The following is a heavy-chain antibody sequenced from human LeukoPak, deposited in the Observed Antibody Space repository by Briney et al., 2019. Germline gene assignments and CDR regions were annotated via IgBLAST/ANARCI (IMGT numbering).Heavy chain of an antibody. Sequence: PSETLSLTCTVSGGSISSSSYYWSWIRQPPGKGLEWIGEINHSGSTNYNPSLKSRVTISVDTSKNQFSLKLSSVTAADTAVYYCARGLYYYDSSGYTPFDYWGQGTLVTVSS. CDR1: GGSISSSSYY. D-gene: IGHD3-22*01. CDR2: INHSGST. V-gene: IGHV4-39*07. J-gene: IGHJ4*02. CDR3: ARGLYYYDSSGYTPFDY.